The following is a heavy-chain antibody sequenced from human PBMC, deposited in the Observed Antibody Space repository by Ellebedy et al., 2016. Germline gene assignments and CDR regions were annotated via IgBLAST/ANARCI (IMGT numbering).Heavy chain of an antibody. D-gene: IGHD3-22*01. CDR1: GFSFSSFA. CDR2: ISGSGGRT. CDR3: ARHDSSGFYDS. Sequence: GGSLRLSCAASGFSFSSFAASWVRQAPGKGLEWVAVISGSGGRTHYADSVKGRFTISRDNSKSTLSLQMNSLRAEDTAVYSYARHDSSGFYDSWGQGTLVTVSS. V-gene: IGHV3-23*01. J-gene: IGHJ4*02.